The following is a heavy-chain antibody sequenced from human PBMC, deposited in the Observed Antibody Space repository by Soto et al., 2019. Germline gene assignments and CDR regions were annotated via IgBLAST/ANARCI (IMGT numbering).Heavy chain of an antibody. Sequence: SETLSLTCTVSGGSISSYYWSWIRQPPGKGLEWIGYIYYSGSTNYNPSLKSRVTISVDTSKNQFSLKLSSVTAADTAVYYCARESSKDYYDSSGYYYVFDYWGQGTLVTVSS. J-gene: IGHJ4*02. CDR3: ARESSKDYYDSSGYYYVFDY. CDR1: GGSISSYY. V-gene: IGHV4-59*01. D-gene: IGHD3-22*01. CDR2: IYYSGST.